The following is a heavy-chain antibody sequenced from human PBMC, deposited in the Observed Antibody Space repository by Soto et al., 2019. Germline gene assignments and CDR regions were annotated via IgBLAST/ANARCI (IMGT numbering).Heavy chain of an antibody. D-gene: IGHD6-19*01. CDR2: ISHDGINK. CDR3: ARDMYSSDYFVKWFGP. V-gene: IGHV3-30-3*01. J-gene: IGHJ5*02. Sequence: QVRLVESGGGVVQPGRSLRLSCTASGFSFSSYAMYWFRQPPGKGLEWVAVISHDGINKHYADSVKGRVTVSRDNSNHSLDLQLNSLRGEDTAMYYGARDMYSSDYFVKWFGPWGQGTLVSVSS. CDR1: GFSFSSYA.